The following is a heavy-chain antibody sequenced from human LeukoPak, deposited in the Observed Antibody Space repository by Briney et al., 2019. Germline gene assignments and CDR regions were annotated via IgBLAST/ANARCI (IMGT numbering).Heavy chain of an antibody. Sequence: GGSLRLSCAASGFTFSSCSMTWVRQAPGKGLEWVSYISSSSTIYYADSVKGRFNISRDSAKNSLCLRMNSLRDEDTAVYYCARVGTTGIDFDYWGQGTLVTVSS. D-gene: IGHD1-1*01. CDR3: ARVGTTGIDFDY. CDR1: GFTFSSCS. J-gene: IGHJ4*02. V-gene: IGHV3-48*02. CDR2: ISSSSTI.